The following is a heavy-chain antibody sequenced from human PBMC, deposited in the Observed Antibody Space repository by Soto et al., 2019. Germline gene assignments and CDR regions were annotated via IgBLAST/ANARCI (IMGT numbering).Heavy chain of an antibody. CDR2: ISSSRRTI. J-gene: IGHJ6*02. D-gene: IGHD3-3*01. CDR1: GFTFSSYN. Sequence: GGSLRLSCAASGFTFSSYNMNWVRQAPGKGLEWVSLISSSRRTIYYADSVKGRFTISRDNAKNSLYLQMNSLRDEDTAVYYCAREADDFGYYYGMDVWGQGTTVTVSS. CDR3: AREADDFGYYYGMDV. V-gene: IGHV3-48*02.